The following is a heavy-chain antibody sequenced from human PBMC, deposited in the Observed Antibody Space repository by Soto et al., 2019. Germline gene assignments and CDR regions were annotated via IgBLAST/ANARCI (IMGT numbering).Heavy chain of an antibody. J-gene: IGHJ4*02. CDR3: ARYFRGSGRYFFDY. CDR1: GFIFRIYD. V-gene: IGHV3-48*04. Sequence: GGSLRLSCATSGFIFRIYDMSWVRQAPGKGLEWVSGISPTGGTRYYVDSVQGRFTISRDNAKDSLYLQMNSLRGEDTAVYYCARYFRGSGRYFFDYWGQGTLVTVSS. D-gene: IGHD6-19*01. CDR2: ISPTGGTR.